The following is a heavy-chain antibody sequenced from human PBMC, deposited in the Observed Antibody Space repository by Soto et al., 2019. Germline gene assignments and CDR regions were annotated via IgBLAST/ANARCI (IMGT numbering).Heavy chain of an antibody. Sequence: QITLKESGPTLVKPTQTLTLTCTFSGFSRSTSGVGVGWIRQPPGKALEWLARIYWADDERYSPSLKSRLTTTKDTSKIQVVLTGTNMDPVDTATYCCADRRRCSRSCLSCAYWGQGTLVTVSS. J-gene: IGHJ4*02. V-gene: IGHV2-5*02. CDR2: IYWADDE. D-gene: IGHD6-13*01. CDR1: GFSRSTSGVG. CDR3: ADRRRCSRSCLSCAY.